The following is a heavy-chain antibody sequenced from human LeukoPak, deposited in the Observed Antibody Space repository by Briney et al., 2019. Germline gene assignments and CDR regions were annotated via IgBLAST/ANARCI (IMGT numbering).Heavy chain of an antibody. CDR3: AGSSEAAAYLLFDY. CDR1: GGSISSIIYY. Sequence: SETLSLTCTVSGGSISSIIYYWSWIRQPPGKGLEWIGYIYYSGSTYYNPSLKSRVTISVDTSKNQFSLKLSSVTAADTAVYYCAGSSEAAAYLLFDYWGQGTLVTVSS. V-gene: IGHV4-30-4*01. D-gene: IGHD2-2*01. J-gene: IGHJ4*02. CDR2: IYYSGST.